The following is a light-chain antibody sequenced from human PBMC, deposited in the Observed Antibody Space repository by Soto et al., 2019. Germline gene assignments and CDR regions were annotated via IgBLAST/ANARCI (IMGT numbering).Light chain of an antibody. CDR3: QQYGSSPWT. Sequence: EIVLTQSPGTLSLSPGERATLSCRASQSVSSSYLAWYQQKPGQAPRLLIYGASSRATGIQDRCSGSGSGTDFTRTISRLEPEDFAVYYCQQYGSSPWTFGQGTKVEIK. J-gene: IGKJ1*01. CDR1: QSVSSSY. V-gene: IGKV3-20*01. CDR2: GAS.